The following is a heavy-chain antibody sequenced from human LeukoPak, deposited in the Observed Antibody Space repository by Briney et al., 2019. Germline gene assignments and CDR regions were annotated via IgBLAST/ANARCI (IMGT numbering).Heavy chain of an antibody. Sequence: PGGSLRLSCAASGFTVSSNYMSWVRQAPGKGLEWVSVIYSGGSTYYADSVKGRFTISRHNSKNTLYPQMNSLRAEDTAVYYCARDSSGYYYYGMDIWGQGTTVTVSS. CDR3: ARDSSGYYYYGMDI. V-gene: IGHV3-53*04. CDR1: GFTVSSNY. D-gene: IGHD6-19*01. CDR2: IYSGGST. J-gene: IGHJ6*02.